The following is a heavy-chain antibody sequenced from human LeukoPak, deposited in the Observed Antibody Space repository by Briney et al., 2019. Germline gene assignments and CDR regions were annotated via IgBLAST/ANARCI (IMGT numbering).Heavy chain of an antibody. CDR1: GHNFATNY. CDR2: IDPDDSYT. D-gene: IGHD3-16*01. Sequence: GEPLKISCKDSGHNFATNYINWVRQMPGKGLEWMGRIDPDDSYTNYSPAFQGHVTMSADKSSRTAYLQWSSLEASDTAIYYCARRPGGVLADTDFFESWGQGTLVIVSS. J-gene: IGHJ4*02. V-gene: IGHV5-10-1*01. CDR3: ARRPGGVLADTDFFES.